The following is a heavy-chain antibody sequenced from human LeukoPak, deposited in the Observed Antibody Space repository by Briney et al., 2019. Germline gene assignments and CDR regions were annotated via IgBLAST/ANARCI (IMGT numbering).Heavy chain of an antibody. J-gene: IGHJ5*02. D-gene: IGHD3-16*01. CDR2: IYSGGST. CDR3: ARDQGGYNWFDP. Sequence: PGGSLRLSCAASGFTVSRNDMSWVRQAPGKGLEWVSLIYSGGSTNCADSVKGRFTISRDNSKNTLYLQMNSLRVEDTAVYYCARDQGGYNWFDPWGQGTLVTVSS. CDR1: GFTVSRND. V-gene: IGHV3-53*01.